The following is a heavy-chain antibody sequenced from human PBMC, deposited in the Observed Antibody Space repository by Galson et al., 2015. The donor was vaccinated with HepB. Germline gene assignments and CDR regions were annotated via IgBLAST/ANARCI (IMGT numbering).Heavy chain of an antibody. J-gene: IGHJ6*02. D-gene: IGHD3-10*01. Sequence: SLRLSCAASGFTFEDYAMHWVRQVPGKGLEWVSGISWKSDFTGYADSVRGRFTISRDNAKYSLYLQMNSLRTEDTALYYCAQDLTYYYGSGSYFVGMAAWGQGTTVTAS. CDR2: ISWKSDFT. CDR1: GFTFEDYA. CDR3: AQDLTYYYGSGSYFVGMAA. V-gene: IGHV3-9*01.